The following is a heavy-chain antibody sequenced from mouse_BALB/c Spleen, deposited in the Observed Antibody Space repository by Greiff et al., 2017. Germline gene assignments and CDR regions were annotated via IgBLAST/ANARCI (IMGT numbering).Heavy chain of an antibody. CDR1: GFTFSSYT. CDR3: ARHRYGNYAMDY. CDR2: ISNGGGST. Sequence: EVKLMESGGGLVQPGGSLKLSCAASGFTFSSYTMSWVRQTPEKRLEWVAYISNGGGSTYYPDTVKGRFTISRDNAKNTLYLQMSSLKSEDTAMYYCARHRYGNYAMDYWGQGTSGTVSS. V-gene: IGHV5-12-2*01. D-gene: IGHD2-10*02. J-gene: IGHJ4*01.